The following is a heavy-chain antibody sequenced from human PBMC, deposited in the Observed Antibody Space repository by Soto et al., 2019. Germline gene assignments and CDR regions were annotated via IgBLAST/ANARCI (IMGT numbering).Heavy chain of an antibody. D-gene: IGHD3-16*01. CDR2: ISGNNGDT. V-gene: IGHV1-18*03. Sequence: QVQLVQSGAEVKRPGASVKVSCTASGYTFTKHGITWVRQAPGQGLEWVGWISGNNGDTNYAQKFQGRGTITAGTATRTAYMELRSLRSDDVAVYYCARDPRRMINDFIAWFDSWGQGTLVTVSS. CDR1: GYTFTKHG. CDR3: ARDPRRMINDFIAWFDS. J-gene: IGHJ5*01.